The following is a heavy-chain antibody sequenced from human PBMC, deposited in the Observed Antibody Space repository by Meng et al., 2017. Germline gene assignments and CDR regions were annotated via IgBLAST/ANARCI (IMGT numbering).Heavy chain of an antibody. V-gene: IGHV1-8*03. D-gene: IGHD2-2*01. CDR1: GYTFTSYD. Sequence: ASVKVSCKASGYTFTSYDINWVRQATGQGLGWMGWMNPNSGNTGYAQKFQGRVTITRNTSISTAYMELSSLRSEDTAVYYCARTGYCSSTSCYGPRDYYYYYGMDVWGQGTTVTVSS. CDR3: ARTGYCSSTSCYGPRDYYYYYGMDV. CDR2: MNPNSGNT. J-gene: IGHJ6*02.